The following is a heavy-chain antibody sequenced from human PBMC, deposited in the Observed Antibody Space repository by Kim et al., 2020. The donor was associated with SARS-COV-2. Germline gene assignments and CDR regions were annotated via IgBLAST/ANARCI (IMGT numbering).Heavy chain of an antibody. CDR1: GFTFSSYS. D-gene: IGHD3-9*01. Sequence: GGSLRLSCAASGFTFSSYSMNWVRQAPGKGLEWVSSISSSSSYIYYADSVKGRFTISRDNAKNSLYLQMNSLRAEDTAVYYCARKYISATGGFDYWGQGTLVTVSS. J-gene: IGHJ4*02. CDR2: ISSSSSYI. V-gene: IGHV3-21*01. CDR3: ARKYISATGGFDY.